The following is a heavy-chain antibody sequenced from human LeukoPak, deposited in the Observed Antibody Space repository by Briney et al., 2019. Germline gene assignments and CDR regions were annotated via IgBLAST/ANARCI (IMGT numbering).Heavy chain of an antibody. CDR1: GYTFSSYV. V-gene: IGHV1-18*01. CDR2: ITAYNGNT. D-gene: IGHD4-17*01. Sequence: ASVKVSCKASGYTFSSYVITWVRQAPGQGLEWMGWITAYNGNTNYAQKLQGRVTMTADTSTSTAYMELRTLRSDDTAVYYCATDSSGQTGVTTPYYWGQGTTVTASS. CDR3: ATDSSGQTGVTTPYY. J-gene: IGHJ6*02.